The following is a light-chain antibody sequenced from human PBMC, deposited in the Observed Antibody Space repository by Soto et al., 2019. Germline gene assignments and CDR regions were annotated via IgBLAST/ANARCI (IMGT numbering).Light chain of an antibody. CDR1: QSVNSK. J-gene: IGKJ4*01. V-gene: IGKV3-15*01. Sequence: EIVMTQSPATLSVSPGERATLSCRASQSVNSKLAWYQQKPGQAPRLLIHDASTRATGIPVRFSGSGNGTEFTLTISSLQSEDFAVYYCQQYNNWHLCFGGGTKVEIK. CDR2: DAS. CDR3: QQYNNWHLC.